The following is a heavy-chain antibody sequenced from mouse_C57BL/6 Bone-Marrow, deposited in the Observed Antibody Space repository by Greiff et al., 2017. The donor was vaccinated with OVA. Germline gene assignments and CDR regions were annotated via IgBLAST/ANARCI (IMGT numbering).Heavy chain of an antibody. D-gene: IGHD1-1*01. CDR3: ARREYYGSSYDYAMDY. CDR2: IYPRSGNT. Sequence: QVQLQQSGAELARPGASVKLSCKASDYTFTSYGISWVKQRTGQGLEWIGEIYPRSGNTYYNEKFKGKATLTADKSSSTAYMELRSLTSEDSAVYFCARREYYGSSYDYAMDYWGQGTSVTVSS. V-gene: IGHV1-81*01. J-gene: IGHJ4*01. CDR1: DYTFTSYG.